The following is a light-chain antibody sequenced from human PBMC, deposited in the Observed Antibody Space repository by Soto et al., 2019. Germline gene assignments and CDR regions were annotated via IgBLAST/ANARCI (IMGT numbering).Light chain of an antibody. Sequence: DIQMTQSPSALSASAGDRVTITCRASQSISSWLAWYQQKPGKAPKLLIYDASSLESRVPSRFSGSGSGTEFTLTISGLRPDDFATYYCQQYNTYSYTFGQGTKVDIK. CDR1: QSISSW. CDR3: QQYNTYSYT. CDR2: DAS. V-gene: IGKV1-5*01. J-gene: IGKJ2*01.